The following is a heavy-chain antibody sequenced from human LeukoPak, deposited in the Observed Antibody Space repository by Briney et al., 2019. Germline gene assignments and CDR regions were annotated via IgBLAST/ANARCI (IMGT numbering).Heavy chain of an antibody. V-gene: IGHV4-59*01. CDR1: GGSISTYY. CDR3: ARAGSGWSFDY. J-gene: IGHJ4*02. D-gene: IGHD6-19*01. CDR2: NSYSGNT. Sequence: PSETLSLTCTVSGGSISTYYWTWIRQPPGKGLEWIGYNSYSGNTNYNPSLKSRVTISVDMSKSQFSLKLSSVTAADTAVYYCARAGSGWSFDYWGQGTLVTVSS.